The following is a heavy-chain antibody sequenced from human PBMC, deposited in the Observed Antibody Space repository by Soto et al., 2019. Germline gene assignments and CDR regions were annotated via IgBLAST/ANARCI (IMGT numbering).Heavy chain of an antibody. CDR3: ARRGNSSSWYLDAFDI. D-gene: IGHD6-13*01. CDR2: IYYSGST. J-gene: IGHJ3*02. CDR1: GGSISSSSYY. V-gene: IGHV4-39*01. Sequence: PSETLSLTCTVSGGSISSSSYYWGWIRQPPEKGLEWIGSIYYSGSTYYNPSLKSRVTISVDTSKNQFSLKLSSVTAADTAVYYCARRGNSSSWYLDAFDIWGQGTMVTVSS.